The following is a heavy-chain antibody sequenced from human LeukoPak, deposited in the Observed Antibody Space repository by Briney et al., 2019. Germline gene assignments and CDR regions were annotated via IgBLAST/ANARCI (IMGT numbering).Heavy chain of an antibody. CDR2: IYHSGST. CDR1: GGSISNSNW. Sequence: SGTLSLTCAVSGGSISNSNWWSWVRQPPGKGLEWIGEIYHSGSTNYNPSLKSRVTISVDKSKNQFSLKLSSVTAADTAVYYCARVLRGGLEYFDYWGQGTLVTVSS. J-gene: IGHJ4*02. V-gene: IGHV4-4*02. CDR3: ARVLRGGLEYFDY.